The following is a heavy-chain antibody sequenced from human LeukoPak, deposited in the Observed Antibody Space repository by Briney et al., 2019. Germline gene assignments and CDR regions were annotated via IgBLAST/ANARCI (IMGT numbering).Heavy chain of an antibody. J-gene: IGHJ4*02. Sequence: ASVKVSCRASGYTFTSYGISWVRQAPGQGLEWMGWISAYNGNTNYAQKLQGRVTMTTDTSTSPAYMELRSLRSDDTAVYYCARGYYYDSSGYYYPDYWGQGTLVTVSS. CDR1: GYTFTSYG. CDR3: ARGYYYDSSGYYYPDY. V-gene: IGHV1-18*01. D-gene: IGHD3-22*01. CDR2: ISAYNGNT.